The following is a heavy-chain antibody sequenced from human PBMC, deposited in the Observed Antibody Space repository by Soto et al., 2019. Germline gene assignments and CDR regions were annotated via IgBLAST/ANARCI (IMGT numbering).Heavy chain of an antibody. V-gene: IGHV3-7*05. CDR3: ARALAAAEYYYDF. CDR1: GFTFSNYW. CDR2: IRQDGGER. D-gene: IGHD6-13*01. J-gene: IGHJ4*02. Sequence: GGSLRLSCAASGFTFSNYWMTWVRQAPGKGLEWVANIRQDGGERYYLDSVKGRFTISRDNARNSLYLLMNSLRPEDTAVYFCARALAAAEYYYDFWGQGTLVTVSS.